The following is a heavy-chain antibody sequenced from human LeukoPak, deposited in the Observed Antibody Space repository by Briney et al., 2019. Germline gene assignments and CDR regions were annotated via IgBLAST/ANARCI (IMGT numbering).Heavy chain of an antibody. J-gene: IGHJ4*02. V-gene: IGHV1-8*02. CDR3: ARAVAGSPDY. CDR1: GYTFTGYY. CDR2: MNPNSGNT. Sequence: GASVKVSCKASGYTFTGYYMHWVRQAPGQGLEWMGWMNPNSGNTGYAQKFQGRVTMTRNTSISTAYMELSSLRSEDTAVYYCARAVAGSPDYWGQGTLVTVSS. D-gene: IGHD6-19*01.